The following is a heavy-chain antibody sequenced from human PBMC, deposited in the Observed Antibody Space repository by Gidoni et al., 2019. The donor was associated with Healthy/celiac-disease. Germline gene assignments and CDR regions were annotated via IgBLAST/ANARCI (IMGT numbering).Heavy chain of an antibody. V-gene: IGHV3-23*01. Sequence: EVQLLESGGGLVQPGGSLRLSCAASGFTFSSYAMSWVRQAPGKGLEWVSAISGSGGSTYYADSVKGRFTVSRDNSKNTLYLQMNSLRAEDTALYYCAKDPRTSVVVSYFYYYMDVWGKGTTVTVSS. CDR3: AKDPRTSVVVSYFYYYMDV. CDR2: ISGSGGST. CDR1: GFTFSSYA. D-gene: IGHD2-21*01. J-gene: IGHJ6*03.